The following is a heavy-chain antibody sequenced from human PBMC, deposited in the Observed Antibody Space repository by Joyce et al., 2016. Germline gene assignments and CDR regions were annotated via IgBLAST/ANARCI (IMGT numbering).Heavy chain of an antibody. D-gene: IGHD3-10*01. Sequence: EVQLLESGGGLVQPGGCLRVSCEASGFTFSSYARSWVRQGPGKGLEWVSGISDNGGTTYYADSVRGRFTISRDNSKNTVYLQVNSLRAEDTAIYYCAKSPTMVSPRPDSWGQGTLVTVSS. V-gene: IGHV3-23*01. CDR1: GFTFSSYA. CDR3: AKSPTMVSPRPDS. CDR2: ISDNGGTT. J-gene: IGHJ4*02.